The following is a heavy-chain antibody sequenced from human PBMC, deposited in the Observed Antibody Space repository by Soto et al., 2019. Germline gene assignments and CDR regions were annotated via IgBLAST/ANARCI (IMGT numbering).Heavy chain of an antibody. CDR2: IIPILGIA. CDR1: GGTFSSYT. V-gene: IGHV1-69*08. CDR3: ARDRIAVTAFDI. D-gene: IGHD6-19*01. J-gene: IGHJ3*02. Sequence: QVQLVQSGAEVKKPGSSVKVSCKASGGTFSSYTISWVRQAPGQGLEWMGRIIPILGIANYAQKFQGRVTITADKSTSTAYMELSSRRSEDTAVYYWARDRIAVTAFDIRGPGTIVTVSS.